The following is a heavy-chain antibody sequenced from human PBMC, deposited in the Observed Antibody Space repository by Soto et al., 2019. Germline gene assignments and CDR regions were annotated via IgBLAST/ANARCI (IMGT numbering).Heavy chain of an antibody. CDR3: ARDMDSVTAKHFFYYYAMDV. V-gene: IGHV1-18*01. J-gene: IGHJ6*02. Sequence: ASVKVSCKASGFTFSNYGLNWVRQAPGQGLEWMGWVSANNGHTNYAQNLQGRVSMTTDTSTSTAYMDLRGLTIDDTAVYYCARDMDSVTAKHFFYYYAMDVWGQGTTVTVPS. CDR2: VSANNGHT. CDR1: GFTFSNYG. D-gene: IGHD2-2*03.